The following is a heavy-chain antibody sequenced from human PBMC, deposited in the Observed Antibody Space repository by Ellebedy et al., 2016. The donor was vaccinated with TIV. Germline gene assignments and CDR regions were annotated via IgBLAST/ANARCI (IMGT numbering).Heavy chain of an antibody. J-gene: IGHJ4*02. CDR1: GYIFTSYG. V-gene: IGHV1-18*01. CDR2: ISAYNDNT. D-gene: IGHD3-16*02. CDR3: ARDSRVTFGGLIVYFDF. Sequence: ASVKVSCKASGYIFTSYGISWVRQAPGQGLEWMGWISAYNDNTNYAQKVQGRVTMTTDTSTSTAYMELRSLRSDDTAVYYCARDSRVTFGGLIVYFDFWGQGTLVTVSS.